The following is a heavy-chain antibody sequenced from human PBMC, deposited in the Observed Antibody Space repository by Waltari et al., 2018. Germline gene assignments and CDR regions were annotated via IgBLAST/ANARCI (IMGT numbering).Heavy chain of an antibody. CDR3: ASLYSSGWYDY. V-gene: IGHV3-7*01. J-gene: IGHJ4*02. CDR2: IKQDGSEK. CDR1: GFTFSSYW. Sequence: EVQLVESGGGLVQPGGSLRLSCAASGFTFSSYWMSWFRQAPGKGLEWVANIKQDGSEKYYVDSVKGRFTISRDNAKNSLYLQMNSLRAEDTAVYYCASLYSSGWYDYWGQGTLVTVSS. D-gene: IGHD6-19*01.